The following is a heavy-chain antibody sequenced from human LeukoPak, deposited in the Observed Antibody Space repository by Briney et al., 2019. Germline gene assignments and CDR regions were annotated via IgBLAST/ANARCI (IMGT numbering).Heavy chain of an antibody. CDR1: GFTFDDYG. CDR2: INWNGGST. D-gene: IGHD2-2*02. CDR3: ARAVLDCSSTSCYTGAFDI. V-gene: IGHV3-20*04. J-gene: IGHJ3*02. Sequence: GGSLRLSCAASGFTFDDYGMSWVRQAPGKGLEWVFGINWNGGSTGYADSVKGRFTISRDNAKNSLYLQMNSLRAEDTALYYCARAVLDCSSTSCYTGAFDIWGQGTMVTVSS.